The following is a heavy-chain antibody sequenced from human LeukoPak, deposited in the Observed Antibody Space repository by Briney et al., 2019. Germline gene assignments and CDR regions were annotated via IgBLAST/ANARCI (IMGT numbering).Heavy chain of an antibody. V-gene: IGHV3-21*01. CDR1: GFTFSSYI. CDR3: ASYSYGDYVLDY. CDR2: ISSSSSYI. J-gene: IGHJ4*02. D-gene: IGHD4-17*01. Sequence: GGSLRLSCAASGFTFSSYIMNWVRQAPGKGLEWVSSISSSSSYIYYADSVKGRFTISRDNAKNSLYLQMNSLRAEDTAVYYCASYSYGDYVLDYWGQGTLVTVSS.